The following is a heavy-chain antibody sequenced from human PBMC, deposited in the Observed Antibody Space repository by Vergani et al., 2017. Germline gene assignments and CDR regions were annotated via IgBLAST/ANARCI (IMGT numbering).Heavy chain of an antibody. D-gene: IGHD6-13*01. V-gene: IGHV3-72*01. CDR2: IRTKRFTYTT. CDR1: GFTFSNHY. Sequence: EVQLVESGGGLVQPGGSLRLSCAASGFTFSNHYMDWVRQAPGKGLEWVGRIRTKRFTYTTEYAASVKGRFAISRDDSRNSLYLQMNGLKTEDTAVYYCARLDGASSWIDYWGQGTLVTVSS. CDR3: ARLDGASSWIDY. J-gene: IGHJ4*02.